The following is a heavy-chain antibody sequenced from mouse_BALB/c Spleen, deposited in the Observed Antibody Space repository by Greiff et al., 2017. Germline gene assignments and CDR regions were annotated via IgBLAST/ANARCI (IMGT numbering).Heavy chain of an antibody. D-gene: IGHD2-4*01. CDR1: GYTFTSYY. V-gene: IGHV1S56*01. Sequence: QVQLQQSGPELVKPGASVRISCKASGYTFTSYYIHWVKQRPGQGLEWIGWIYPGNVNTKYNEKFKGKATLTADKSSSTAYMQLSSLTSEDSAVYFCARAADYYNAMDYWGQGTSVTVSS. J-gene: IGHJ4*01. CDR2: IYPGNVNT. CDR3: ARAADYYNAMDY.